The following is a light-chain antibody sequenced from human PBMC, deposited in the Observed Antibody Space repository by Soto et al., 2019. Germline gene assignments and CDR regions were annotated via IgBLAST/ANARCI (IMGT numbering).Light chain of an antibody. CDR2: AAS. Sequence: DIQMTQSPSSLSASVGDRVTITCRASQGISNYLAWYQQKPGEVPKLLIYAASTLESGVPSRFSGSGSGTDFTLTISSLQPEDVATYYCQKYNSAPITSGQGARLEIK. J-gene: IGKJ5*01. CDR3: QKYNSAPIT. V-gene: IGKV1-27*01. CDR1: QGISNY.